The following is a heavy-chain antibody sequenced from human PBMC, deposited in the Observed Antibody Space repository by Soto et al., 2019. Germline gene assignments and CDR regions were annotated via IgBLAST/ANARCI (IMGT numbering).Heavy chain of an antibody. CDR1: GDTFTDYY. CDR2: VNPSGGHT. J-gene: IGHJ4*02. CDR3: ARGGHVVVVTAALDY. V-gene: IGHV1-46*01. D-gene: IGHD2-21*02. Sequence: QVQLVQSGAEVKKPGASVKVSCKASGDTFTDYYIHWVRQAPGQGLEWMGTVNPSGGHTTYAQHFLGRMTITRNRPTSTLYMELTSLTSEDTAVYYCARGGHVVVVTAALDYWGQGTLVTVSS.